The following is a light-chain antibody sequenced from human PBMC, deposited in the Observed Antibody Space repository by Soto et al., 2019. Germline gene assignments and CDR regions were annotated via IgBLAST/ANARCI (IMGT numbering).Light chain of an antibody. CDR1: QSISSW. CDR3: QKSDSTPWT. V-gene: IGKV1-5*01. Sequence: DIQMTQSPSTLSASVGDRVTITCRASQSISSWLAWYQQKPGKAPKLLIYDASSLESGVPSRFSGSGSGTNFTLTISDLQPEDFTTYYCQKSDSTPWTFGQGTKVDIK. CDR2: DAS. J-gene: IGKJ1*01.